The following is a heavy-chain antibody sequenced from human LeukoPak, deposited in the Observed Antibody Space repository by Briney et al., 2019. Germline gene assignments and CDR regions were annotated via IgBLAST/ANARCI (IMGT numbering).Heavy chain of an antibody. V-gene: IGHV4-34*01. CDR3: AGTYYYDSSGYPN. Sequence: SETLSLTCAVYGGSFSGYYWSWIRQPPGKGLEWIGEINHSGSTNYNPSLKSRVTISVDTSKNQFSLKLSSVTAADTAVYYCAGTYYYDSSGYPNWGQGTLVTVSS. J-gene: IGHJ4*02. D-gene: IGHD3-22*01. CDR2: INHSGST. CDR1: GGSFSGYY.